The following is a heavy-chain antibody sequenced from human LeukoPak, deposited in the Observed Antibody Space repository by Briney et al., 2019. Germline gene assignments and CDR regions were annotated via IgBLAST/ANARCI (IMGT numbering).Heavy chain of an antibody. J-gene: IGHJ6*03. CDR1: GFTFSSYW. D-gene: IGHD6-13*01. CDR3: ARDEAAAPFYSYYYYYYMDV. CDR2: IKQDGSEK. Sequence: GGSLRLSCAASGFTFSSYWMSWVRQAPGKGLEWVANIKQDGSEKYYVDSVKGRFTISRDNAKNSLYLQMNSLRAEDTAVYYCARDEAAAPFYSYYYYYYMDVWGKGTTVTVSS. V-gene: IGHV3-7*01.